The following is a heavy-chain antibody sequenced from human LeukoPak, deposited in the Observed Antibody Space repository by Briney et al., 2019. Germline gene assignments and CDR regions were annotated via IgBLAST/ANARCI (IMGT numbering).Heavy chain of an antibody. Sequence: PSETLSLTCTVSGGSISSYYWSWIRQPPGKGLEWIGYIYYSGSTNYNPSLKSRVTISVDTSKNQFSLKLSSVTAADTAVYYCARGIPIWVAAAGIRDYFDYWGQGTLVTVSS. CDR1: GGSISSYY. V-gene: IGHV4-59*12. CDR2: IYYSGST. J-gene: IGHJ4*02. CDR3: ARGIPIWVAAAGIRDYFDY. D-gene: IGHD6-13*01.